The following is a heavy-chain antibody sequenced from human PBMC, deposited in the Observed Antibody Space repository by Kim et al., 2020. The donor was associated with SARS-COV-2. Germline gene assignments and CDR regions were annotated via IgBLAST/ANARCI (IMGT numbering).Heavy chain of an antibody. J-gene: IGHJ4*02. V-gene: IGHV3-53*01. D-gene: IGHD4-17*01. Sequence: KGRFTISRDISKNTLYLQMNSLRAEDTAVYYCARGLGSYISDYYSSYFDNWGQGTLVTVSS. CDR3: ARGLGSYISDYYSSYFDN.